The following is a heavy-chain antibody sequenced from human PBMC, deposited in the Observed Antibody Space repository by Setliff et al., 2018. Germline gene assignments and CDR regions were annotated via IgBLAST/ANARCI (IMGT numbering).Heavy chain of an antibody. D-gene: IGHD1-26*01. CDR3: VRQGADTGSNYDKYFRH. Sequence: SETLSLTCTVSGGSISSGGYYWGWIRQPPGKGLEWIGSIFHLGNAYYNPSLKSRVTMSVDTSKNQFSLRLTSVTAADTAVYYCVRQGADTGSNYDKYFRHWGQGTLVTVSS. CDR2: IFHLGNA. CDR1: GGSISSGGYY. J-gene: IGHJ1*01. V-gene: IGHV4-39*01.